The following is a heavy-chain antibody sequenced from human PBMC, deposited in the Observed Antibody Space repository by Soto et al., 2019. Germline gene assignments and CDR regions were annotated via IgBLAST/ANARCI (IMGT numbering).Heavy chain of an antibody. V-gene: IGHV4-59*01. Sequence: QVQLQESGPGLVKPSETLSLTCTVSGGSIISYYWSWIRQPPGKGLEWIGYIYYSGRTSYNPSLKSRVTISVDTSKNQFSRKLSSVTAADTAVYYCARDLRLDYWGQGTLVTVSS. CDR2: IYYSGRT. J-gene: IGHJ4*02. CDR3: ARDLRLDY. CDR1: GGSIISYY. D-gene: IGHD4-17*01.